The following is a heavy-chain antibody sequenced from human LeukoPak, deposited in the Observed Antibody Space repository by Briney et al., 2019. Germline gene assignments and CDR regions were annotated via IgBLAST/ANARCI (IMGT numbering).Heavy chain of an antibody. CDR1: GFTVSSNY. Sequence: PGGSLRLSCAASGFTVSSNYMSWVRQAPGKGLEWVSVIYSGGSTYYADSVKGRFAISRDNSKNTLYLQMNSLRAEDTAVYYCARPRPTYSSGWYGLDYWGQGTLVTVSS. D-gene: IGHD6-19*01. V-gene: IGHV3-66*04. CDR3: ARPRPTYSSGWYGLDY. CDR2: IYSGGST. J-gene: IGHJ4*02.